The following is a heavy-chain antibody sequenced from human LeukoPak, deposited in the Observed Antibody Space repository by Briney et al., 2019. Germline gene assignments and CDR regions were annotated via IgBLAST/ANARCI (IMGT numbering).Heavy chain of an antibody. CDR2: IIPILGVA. V-gene: IGHV1-69*04. Sequence: SVKVSCKASGGTFSSYTISWVRQAPGQGLEWMGRIIPILGVANYAQKFQGRVTITADKSTSTAYMELSSLRSEDTAVYYCARERGVYYDSSGYFDYWGQGTLVTVSS. CDR3: ARERGVYYDSSGYFDY. J-gene: IGHJ4*02. CDR1: GGTFSSYT. D-gene: IGHD3-22*01.